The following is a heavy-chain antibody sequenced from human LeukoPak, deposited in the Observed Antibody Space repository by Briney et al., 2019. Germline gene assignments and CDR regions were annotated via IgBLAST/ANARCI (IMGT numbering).Heavy chain of an antibody. CDR1: GFTFSSYA. V-gene: IGHV3-23*01. CDR3: AKDLVVITTTGSWFDP. CDR2: ISGSSGST. J-gene: IGHJ5*02. D-gene: IGHD3-22*01. Sequence: GGSLRLSCAASGFTFSSYAITWVRQAPGKGLEWVSSISGSSGSTFYADSVKGRFTISRDNSKNTLYLQMSSLRAEDTAVYYCAKDLVVITTTGSWFDPWGQGTLVTVSS.